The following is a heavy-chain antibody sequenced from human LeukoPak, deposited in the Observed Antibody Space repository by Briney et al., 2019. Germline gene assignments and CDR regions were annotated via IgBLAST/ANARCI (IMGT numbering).Heavy chain of an antibody. Sequence: GGSLRLSCAASGSTFNNYAMTWVRQAPGKGLEWVSVVSGSGDNTNYADSVKGRFTISRDNSKNTLFLQMNSLRTEDTAVYFCARWGNDYSQFDSWGQGTLVTVSS. J-gene: IGHJ4*02. CDR2: VSGSGDNT. D-gene: IGHD4-11*01. V-gene: IGHV3-23*01. CDR3: ARWGNDYSQFDS. CDR1: GSTFNNYA.